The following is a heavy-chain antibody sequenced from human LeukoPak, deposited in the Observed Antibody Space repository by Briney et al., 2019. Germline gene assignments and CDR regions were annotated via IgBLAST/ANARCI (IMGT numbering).Heavy chain of an antibody. CDR2: ISYDGSNK. CDR3: AKDERYCSGGSCYPASFDY. CDR1: GFTFSSYG. D-gene: IGHD2-15*01. Sequence: GRSLRLSCAASGFTFSSYGMHWVRQAPGKGLEWVAVISYDGSNKYYADSVKGRFTISRDNSKNTLYLQMNSLRAEDTAVYYCAKDERYCSGGSCYPASFDYWGQGTLVTVSS. V-gene: IGHV3-30*18. J-gene: IGHJ4*02.